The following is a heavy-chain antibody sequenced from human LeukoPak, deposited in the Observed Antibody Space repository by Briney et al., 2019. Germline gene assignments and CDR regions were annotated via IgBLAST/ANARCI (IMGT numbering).Heavy chain of an antibody. CDR3: AKASWVSSADAVL. CDR2: LRGDGET. D-gene: IGHD6-19*01. Sequence: GGSLTLSCAASGFTFKNYAMSWVRQAPARGLEWVASLRGDGETFYADSVRGRSTLSRDDSRNSVYLHLNNLRVGDTAVYYCAKASWVSSADAVLWGQGTVVTVS. J-gene: IGHJ4*02. V-gene: IGHV3-23*01. CDR1: GFTFKNYA.